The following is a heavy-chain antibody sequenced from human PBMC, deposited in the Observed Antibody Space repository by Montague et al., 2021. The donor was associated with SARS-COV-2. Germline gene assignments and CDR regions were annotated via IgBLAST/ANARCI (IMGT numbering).Heavy chain of an antibody. D-gene: IGHD5-18*01. CDR1: GGSISSSSYY. CDR3: ARVASEHTAMAPDY. CDR2: ISMSDTRT. J-gene: IGHJ4*02. V-gene: IGHV3-11*01. Sequence: LSLTCTVSGGSISSSSYYWGWIRQPPGKGLEWISYISMSDTRTQYADSVKGRFTISRDNARNSLYLQMRSLTGGDTAVYYCARVASEHTAMAPDYWGQGTLVTVSS.